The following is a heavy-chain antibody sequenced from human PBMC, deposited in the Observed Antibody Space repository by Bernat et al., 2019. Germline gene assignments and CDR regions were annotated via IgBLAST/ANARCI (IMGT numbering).Heavy chain of an antibody. CDR2: ISYDGSNK. D-gene: IGHD2-15*01. V-gene: IGHV3-30*01. J-gene: IGHJ4*02. Sequence: QVQLVESGGGMVQPGGSLRLSCAASGFTFSSYAMHWVRQAPGKGLEWVAVISYDGSNKYYADSVKGRFTISRDNSKNTLYLQMNSLRAEDTAVYYCARVYPRSGGILDYWGQGTLVTVSS. CDR1: GFTFSSYA. CDR3: ARVYPRSGGILDY.